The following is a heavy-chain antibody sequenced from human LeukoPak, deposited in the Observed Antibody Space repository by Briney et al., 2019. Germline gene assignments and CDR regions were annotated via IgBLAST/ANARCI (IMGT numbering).Heavy chain of an antibody. CDR3: ARDPKWELGG. V-gene: IGHV1-69*05. D-gene: IGHD1-26*01. Sequence: SVKVSCKTSGGTFSSYAISWVRQAPGQGLEWMGGIIPIFGTANYAQKFQGRVTITTDESTSTAYMELSSLRSEDTAVYYCARDPKWELGGWGQGTLVTVSS. CDR1: GGTFSSYA. CDR2: IIPIFGTA. J-gene: IGHJ4*02.